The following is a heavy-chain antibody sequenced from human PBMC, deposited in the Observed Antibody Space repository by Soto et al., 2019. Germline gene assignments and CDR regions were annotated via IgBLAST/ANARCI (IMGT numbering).Heavy chain of an antibody. V-gene: IGHV4-39*01. Sequence: SETLSLTCTVSSAPVSSSTYTWGWIRQPPGKGLEWIGSIYYSGSTYYNPSLNSRVTVSVDTSKNQFSLKVTSVTAADTAVYYCASQASPYYYYGMDVWGQGTTVT. CDR2: IYYSGST. J-gene: IGHJ6*02. CDR3: ASQASPYYYYGMDV. CDR1: SAPVSSSTYT.